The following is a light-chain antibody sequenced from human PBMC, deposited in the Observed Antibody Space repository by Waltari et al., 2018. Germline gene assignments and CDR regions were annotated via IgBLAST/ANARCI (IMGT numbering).Light chain of an antibody. J-gene: IGLJ3*02. CDR3: AAWDDSLSGKV. CDR1: SSNIGSNL. V-gene: IGLV1-44*01. Sequence: QTVLTQPPSASGTPGQRVPISSYGSSSNIGSNLVNWYQQLPGTAPKLLVYRNNQRPSGVPDRFSGSKSGTSASLAISGLQSEDEADYYCAAWDDSLSGKVFGGGTKLTVL. CDR2: RNN.